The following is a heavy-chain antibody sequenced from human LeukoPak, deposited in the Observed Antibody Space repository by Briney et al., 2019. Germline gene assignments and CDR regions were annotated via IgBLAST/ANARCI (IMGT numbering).Heavy chain of an antibody. Sequence: ASVKVSCKASGYTFTGYYMHWVRQAPGQGLEWMGWINCNSGGTNYAQKFQGRVTMTRDTSVSTAYMELSRLRSDDTAVYYCARDDSSGYYRRAFDIWGQGTMVTVSS. V-gene: IGHV1-2*02. CDR3: ARDDSSGYYRRAFDI. CDR2: INCNSGGT. CDR1: GYTFTGYY. J-gene: IGHJ3*02. D-gene: IGHD3-22*01.